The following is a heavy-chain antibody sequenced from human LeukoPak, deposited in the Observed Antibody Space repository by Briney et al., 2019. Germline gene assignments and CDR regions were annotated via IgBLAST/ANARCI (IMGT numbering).Heavy chain of an antibody. Sequence: PGGSLRLSCAASGFTFSSYAMSWVRQAPGKGLEWVSVISGSGGSTYYADSVKGRFTISRDNSKNTLYLQMNSLRAEDTAVYYCAKDIGGPYYGDYVEGSFDYWGQGTLVTVSS. V-gene: IGHV3-23*01. J-gene: IGHJ4*02. CDR2: ISGSGGST. CDR3: AKDIGGPYYGDYVEGSFDY. D-gene: IGHD4-17*01. CDR1: GFTFSSYA.